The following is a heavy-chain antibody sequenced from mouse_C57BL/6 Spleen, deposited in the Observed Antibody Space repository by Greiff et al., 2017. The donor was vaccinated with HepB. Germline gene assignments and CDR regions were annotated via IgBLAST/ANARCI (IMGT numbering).Heavy chain of an antibody. J-gene: IGHJ2*01. D-gene: IGHD1-1*02. Sequence: VQLQQSGAELVKPGASVKMSCKASGYTFTSYWITWVKQRPGQGLEWIGDIYPGSGSTNYNEKFKSKATLTADTSSSTAYMQLSSLTSEDSAVYYCAEGDYGFDYWGQGTTLTVSS. CDR1: GYTFTSYW. CDR2: IYPGSGST. CDR3: AEGDYGFDY. V-gene: IGHV1-55*01.